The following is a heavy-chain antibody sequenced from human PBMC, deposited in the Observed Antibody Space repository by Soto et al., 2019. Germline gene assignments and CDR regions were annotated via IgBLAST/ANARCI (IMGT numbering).Heavy chain of an antibody. CDR2: IYHSGST. CDR1: GGSISSGGYS. Sequence: PSETLSLTCAVSGGSISSGGYSWSWIRQPPGKGLEWIGYIYHSGSTFYNPSLKSRVTISIDKSKNQFSLKLGSVTAADTAVYYCARVVAKRPIWGYNWFDPWGQGTLVTVSS. D-gene: IGHD3-16*01. CDR3: ARVVAKRPIWGYNWFDP. J-gene: IGHJ5*02. V-gene: IGHV4-30-2*01.